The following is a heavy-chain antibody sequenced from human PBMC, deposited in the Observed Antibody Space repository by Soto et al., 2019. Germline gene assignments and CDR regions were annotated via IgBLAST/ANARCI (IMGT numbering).Heavy chain of an antibody. CDR3: ARGPPYSSGWYLGY. V-gene: IGHV3-33*01. D-gene: IGHD6-19*01. Sequence: QVQLVESGGGVVQPGRSLRLSCVASGFTFSNYGMHWVRQAPGKGLEWVAVIWYDGSNKYYADSVRGRFTISRDNSKNTLFLQMNSLRVEDTAVYYCARGPPYSSGWYLGYWGQGTLVTVSS. CDR1: GFTFSNYG. CDR2: IWYDGSNK. J-gene: IGHJ4*02.